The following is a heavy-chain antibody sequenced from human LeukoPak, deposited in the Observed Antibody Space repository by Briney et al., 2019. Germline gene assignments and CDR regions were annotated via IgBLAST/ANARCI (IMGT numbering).Heavy chain of an antibody. Sequence: GGSLRLSCAASGFIVSSNYMSWVRPAPGKGLEYVSAISSNGGTTYYADSLKGRFTISRDNSKNMLYLQMSSLRAEDTAVYYCVKEGREGWNYFDYWRQGALVAVSS. CDR2: ISSNGGTT. D-gene: IGHD6-19*01. CDR3: VKEGREGWNYFDY. J-gene: IGHJ4*02. CDR1: GFIVSSNY. V-gene: IGHV3-64D*09.